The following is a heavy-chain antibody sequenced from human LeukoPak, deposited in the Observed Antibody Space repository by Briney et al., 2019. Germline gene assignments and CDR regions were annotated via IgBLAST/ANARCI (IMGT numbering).Heavy chain of an antibody. J-gene: IGHJ4*02. CDR3: AKPYYYGSRSYMDY. CDR2: ISYDGSNT. V-gene: IGHV3-30*18. CDR1: GFTFSSYG. Sequence: GRSLRLSCAASGFTFSSYGMHWVRQAPGKGLEWVADISYDGSNTYYADSVKGRFTISRDNSKNMLYLQMNSLRAEDTAVYYCAKPYYYGSRSYMDYWGQGTLVTVSS. D-gene: IGHD3-10*01.